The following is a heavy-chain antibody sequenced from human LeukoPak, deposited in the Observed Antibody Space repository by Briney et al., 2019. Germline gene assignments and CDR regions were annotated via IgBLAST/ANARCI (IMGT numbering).Heavy chain of an antibody. D-gene: IGHD1-14*01. Sequence: GGSLRLSCAASGFTFSSYAMNWVRQAPGKGLEWVSAISGSGGSTYYADSVKGRFTISRDNSKNTLYLQMNSLRAEDTAVYYCAKYKGSYYYYMDVWGKGTTVTISS. CDR1: GFTFSSYA. V-gene: IGHV3-23*01. CDR3: AKYKGSYYYYMDV. CDR2: ISGSGGST. J-gene: IGHJ6*03.